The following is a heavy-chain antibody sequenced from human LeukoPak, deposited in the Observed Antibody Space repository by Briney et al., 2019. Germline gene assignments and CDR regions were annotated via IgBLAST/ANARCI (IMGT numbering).Heavy chain of an antibody. CDR1: GGTFSSYA. CDR3: ARGSRRDGYSAYYYYYMDV. Sequence: SVKVSCKASGGTFSSYAISWVRQAPGQGLEWMGGIIPIFGTANYAQKFQARVTITTDESTSTASMELSSLRSEDTGVYYCARGSRRDGYSAYYYYYMDVWGKGTTVTVSS. J-gene: IGHJ6*03. CDR2: IIPIFGTA. V-gene: IGHV1-69*05. D-gene: IGHD5-24*01.